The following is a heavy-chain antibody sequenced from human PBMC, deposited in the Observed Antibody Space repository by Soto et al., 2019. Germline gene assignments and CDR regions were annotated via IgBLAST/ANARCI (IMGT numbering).Heavy chain of an antibody. D-gene: IGHD3-3*01. Sequence: VSLRLSCAASGFTFSNAWMSWVRQAPGKGLEWVGRIKSKTDGGTTDYAAPVKGRFTISRDDSKNTLYLQMNSLKTEDTAVYYCTTDRVGIPSYYDFWSGYYDYWGQGTLVTVPQ. CDR3: TTDRVGIPSYYDFWSGYYDY. J-gene: IGHJ4*02. CDR2: IKSKTDGGTT. V-gene: IGHV3-15*01. CDR1: GFTFSNAW.